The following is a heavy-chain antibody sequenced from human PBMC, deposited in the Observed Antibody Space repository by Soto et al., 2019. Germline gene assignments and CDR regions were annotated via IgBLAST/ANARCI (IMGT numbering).Heavy chain of an antibody. V-gene: IGHV4-59*01. J-gene: IGHJ4*01. CDR3: ARAHAPTLPFDY. D-gene: IGHD2-15*01. CDR2: IFHSGSA. Sequence: SETLSLTCTVSGGSMRNVYWSWIRQPPGKRLEWIGFIFHSGSAKYNPSLKSRVTISIDTSKSQFSLSLDSVTAADTAVYFCARAHAPTLPFDYWGLGTLVTVSS. CDR1: GGSMRNVY.